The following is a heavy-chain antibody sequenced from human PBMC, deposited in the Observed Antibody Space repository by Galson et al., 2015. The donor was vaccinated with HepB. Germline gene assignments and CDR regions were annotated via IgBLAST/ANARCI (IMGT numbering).Heavy chain of an antibody. Sequence: LEWVANIKGDGSGKYHMDSVEGRFTISRDNARNSLYLQMNSLRAEDTAVYYCARDKEYCTSTSCYVTHFDSWGQGTLVTVSS. D-gene: IGHD2-2*01. CDR2: IKGDGSGK. V-gene: IGHV3-7*03. CDR3: ARDKEYCTSTSCYVTHFDS. J-gene: IGHJ4*02.